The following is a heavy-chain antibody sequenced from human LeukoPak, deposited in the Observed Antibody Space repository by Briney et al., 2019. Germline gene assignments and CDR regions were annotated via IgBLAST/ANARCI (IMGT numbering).Heavy chain of an antibody. CDR2: IYHSGST. Sequence: SGTLSLTCAVSGGSISSSNWWSWVRQPPGKGLEWIGEIYHSGSTNYNPSLKSRVTISVDKSKNQFSLKLSSVTAADTAVYYCARRESGGVAQEHAFDIWGQRTMVTVSS. V-gene: IGHV4-4*02. CDR1: GGSISSSNW. CDR3: ARRESGGVAQEHAFDI. J-gene: IGHJ3*02. D-gene: IGHD2-15*01.